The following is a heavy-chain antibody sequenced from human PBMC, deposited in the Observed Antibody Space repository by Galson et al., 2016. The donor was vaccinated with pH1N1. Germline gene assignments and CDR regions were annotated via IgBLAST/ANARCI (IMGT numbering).Heavy chain of an antibody. D-gene: IGHD4-17*01. CDR1: GFTFDDYA. CDR2: VSWNSGNT. Sequence: SLRLSCAASGFTFDDYAMHWVRQAPGKGLEWVSSVSWNSGNTDYGDSVKGRFIISRDNAKRTLYLQMNSLRSEDTAFYYCAYGAKWAYDFDFWGQGTMVAVSS. CDR3: AYGAKWAYDFDF. J-gene: IGHJ3*01. V-gene: IGHV3-9*01.